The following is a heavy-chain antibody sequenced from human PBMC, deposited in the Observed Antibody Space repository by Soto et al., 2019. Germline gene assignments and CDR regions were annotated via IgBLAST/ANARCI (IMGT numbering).Heavy chain of an antibody. V-gene: IGHV4-34*01. CDR1: GGSFSGYY. D-gene: IGHD4-17*01. CDR2: INHSGST. CDR3: ARRTSKLTTEPFDS. Sequence: SETLSLTCAVYGGSFSGYYWSWIRQPPGKGLEWIGEINHSGSTNYNPSLKSRVTISVDTSKNQFSLKLSSVTAADTAVYYCARRTSKLTTEPFDSWGQGTLVTVSS. J-gene: IGHJ4*02.